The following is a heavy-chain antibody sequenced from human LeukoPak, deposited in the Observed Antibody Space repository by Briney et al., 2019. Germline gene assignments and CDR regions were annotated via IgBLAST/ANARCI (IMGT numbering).Heavy chain of an antibody. CDR1: GYTFTSYD. Sequence: GASVKVSCKASGYTFTSYDINWVRQATGQGLEWMGGIIPIFGTANYAQKFQGRVTITAGESTSTAYMELSSLRSEDTAVYYCARDRDYDFDYWGQGTLVTVSS. V-gene: IGHV1-69*13. D-gene: IGHD4-17*01. CDR2: IIPIFGTA. CDR3: ARDRDYDFDY. J-gene: IGHJ4*02.